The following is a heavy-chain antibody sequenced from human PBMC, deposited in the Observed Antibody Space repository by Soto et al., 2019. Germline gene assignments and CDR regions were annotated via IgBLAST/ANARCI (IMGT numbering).Heavy chain of an antibody. CDR3: ASSAGYSGSYGY. D-gene: IGHD1-26*01. CDR2: IYYSGST. Sequence: QLQLQESGPGLVKPSETLSLTCTVSGGSISSSSYYWGWIRQPPGKGLEWIGSIYYSGSTYYNPSPKSRVTISVDTSKNQFSLKLSSVTAADTAVYYCASSAGYSGSYGYWGQGTLVTVSS. J-gene: IGHJ4*02. CDR1: GGSISSSSYY. V-gene: IGHV4-39*01.